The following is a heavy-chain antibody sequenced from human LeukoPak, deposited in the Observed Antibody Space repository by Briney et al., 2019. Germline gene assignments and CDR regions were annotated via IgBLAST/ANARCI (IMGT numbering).Heavy chain of an antibody. Sequence: PGGSLRLSCAASEFDFSSHAMTWVRQAPGKGLEWVSAISISGSKTYYADSVKGRFTISRDNAKNTVYLQMNSLRAEDTAVYYCARAKPADFDLWGRGTLVTVAS. J-gene: IGHJ2*01. CDR2: ISISGSKT. CDR3: ARAKPADFDL. V-gene: IGHV3-23*01. CDR1: EFDFSSHA.